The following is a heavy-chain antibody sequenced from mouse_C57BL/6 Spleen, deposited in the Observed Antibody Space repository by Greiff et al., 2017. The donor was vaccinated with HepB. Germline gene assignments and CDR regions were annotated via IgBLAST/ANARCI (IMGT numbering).Heavy chain of an antibody. CDR2: INYDGSST. V-gene: IGHV5-16*01. CDR1: GFTFSDYY. Sequence: EVQLVESEGGLVQPGSSMKLSCTASGFTFSDYYMAWVRQVPEKGLEWVANINYDGSSTYYLDSLKSRFIISRDNAKNILYLQMSSLKSEDTATYYCAREDWDWGYFDVWGTGTTVTVSS. J-gene: IGHJ1*03. CDR3: AREDWDWGYFDV. D-gene: IGHD4-1*01.